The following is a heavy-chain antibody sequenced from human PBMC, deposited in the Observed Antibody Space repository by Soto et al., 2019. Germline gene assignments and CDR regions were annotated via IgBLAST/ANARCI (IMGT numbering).Heavy chain of an antibody. CDR1: GGSISSYY. Sequence: SETLSLTCTVSGGSISSYYWGWIRQPPGKGLEWIGSIYYSVSTYYNPSLKSRVTISVDTSKNQFSLKLSSVTAADTAVYYCATLWFGEGNYWGQGTLVTVSS. CDR3: ATLWFGEGNY. V-gene: IGHV4-39*01. D-gene: IGHD3-10*01. J-gene: IGHJ4*02. CDR2: IYYSVST.